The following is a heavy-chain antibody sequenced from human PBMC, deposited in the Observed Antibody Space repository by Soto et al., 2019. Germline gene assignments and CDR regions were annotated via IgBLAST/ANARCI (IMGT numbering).Heavy chain of an antibody. CDR2: IYYSGTT. CDR1: GGSISSYY. Sequence: PSETLSLTCTVSGGSISSYYWSWIRQPPGKGLEWIGYIYYSGTTYYNPSLKSRVTISVDTSTNQFSLKLSSVTAADTAVYYCARPSGGGAFDIWGQGTMVTVSS. CDR3: ARPSGGGAFDI. D-gene: IGHD2-8*02. J-gene: IGHJ3*02. V-gene: IGHV4-59*04.